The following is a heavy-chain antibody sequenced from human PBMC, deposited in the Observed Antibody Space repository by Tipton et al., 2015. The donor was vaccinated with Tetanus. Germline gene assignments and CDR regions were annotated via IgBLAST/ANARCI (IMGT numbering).Heavy chain of an antibody. V-gene: IGHV4-61*08. Sequence: LRLSCSVSGASLRSGDYNWSWIRQPPGKGLEWLAYISDSGLSNSNYFLKSRITISRDTSRNQFSLKLTSVTAADTAVYYCARGTGDYWGQGTLVTVSS. D-gene: IGHD1-14*01. CDR1: GASLRSGDYN. J-gene: IGHJ4*02. CDR2: ISDSGLS. CDR3: ARGTGDY.